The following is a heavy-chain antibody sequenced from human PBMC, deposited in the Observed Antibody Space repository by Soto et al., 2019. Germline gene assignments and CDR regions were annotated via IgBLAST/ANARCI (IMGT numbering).Heavy chain of an antibody. CDR2: IRSKAYGGTT. CDR3: TRDPPPYSSGWYWLDY. CDR1: GFTFGDYA. J-gene: IGHJ4*02. D-gene: IGHD6-19*01. V-gene: IGHV3-49*04. Sequence: SLRLSCTASGFTFGDYAMSWVRQAPGKGLEGVGFIRSKAYGGTTEYAASVKGRFTISRDDSKSIAYLQMNSLKTEDTAVYYCTRDPPPYSSGWYWLDYWGQGTLVTVSS.